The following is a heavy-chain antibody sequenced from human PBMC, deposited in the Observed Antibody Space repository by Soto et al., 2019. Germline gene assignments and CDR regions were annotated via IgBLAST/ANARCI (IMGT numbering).Heavy chain of an antibody. J-gene: IGHJ4*02. CDR3: ARGIDAYNFFDS. CDR1: GFNFDDYG. Sequence: EVQLVESGGRVVRPGGSLRLSCAASGFNFDDYGMSWVPQAPGKGLEWVSGINWNSVNSGYVDSVKGRFTISRDNAKSSLYLQMNSLRAEDTALYYCARGIDAYNFFDSWGQGTLVTVSS. D-gene: IGHD1-1*01. V-gene: IGHV3-20*04. CDR2: INWNSVNS.